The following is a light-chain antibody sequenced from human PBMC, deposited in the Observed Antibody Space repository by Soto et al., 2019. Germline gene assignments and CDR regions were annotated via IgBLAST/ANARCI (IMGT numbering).Light chain of an antibody. Sequence: SYVLTRPPSVSVAPGETASITCGGDNIESRGVHWYQQQPGQAPVLVIYYDNDRPSGIPERFSGSNSGDTATLTISRVQAGDEADYYCQVWNSSSDHRHVVFGGGTKLTVL. V-gene: IGLV3-21*04. CDR2: YDN. J-gene: IGLJ2*01. CDR3: QVWNSSSDHRHVV. CDR1: NIESRG.